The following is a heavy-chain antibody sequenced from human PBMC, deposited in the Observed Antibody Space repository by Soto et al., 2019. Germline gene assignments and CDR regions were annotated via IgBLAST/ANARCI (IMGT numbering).Heavy chain of an antibody. CDR2: INSDGSST. J-gene: IGHJ6*02. Sequence: SGGSLRLSCAASGFTFSSYWMHWVRQAPGKGLVWVSRINSDGSSTSYADSVKGRFTISRDNAKNTLYLQMNSLRAEDTAVYYCARELGYCSGGSCWDYYYYGMDVWGQGTTVTVSS. CDR3: ARELGYCSGGSCWDYYYYGMDV. D-gene: IGHD2-15*01. V-gene: IGHV3-74*01. CDR1: GFTFSSYW.